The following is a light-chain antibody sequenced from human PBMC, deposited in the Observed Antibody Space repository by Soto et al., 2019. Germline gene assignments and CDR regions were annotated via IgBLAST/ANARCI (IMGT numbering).Light chain of an antibody. CDR3: QQYNDWPLWT. CDR1: QSVSSN. J-gene: IGKJ1*01. V-gene: IGKV3-15*01. Sequence: EIVMTQSPATLSVSPGERATLSCRASQSVSSNLAWYQQKPGQAPRLLIYGASTRATGIPARFGGSGSGTEFTLTISSLQSEDFAVYYCQQYNDWPLWTFGQGTKVDIK. CDR2: GAS.